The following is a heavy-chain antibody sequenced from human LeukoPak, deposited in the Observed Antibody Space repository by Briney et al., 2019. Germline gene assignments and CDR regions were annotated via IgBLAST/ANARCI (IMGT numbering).Heavy chain of an antibody. D-gene: IGHD5-18*01. CDR2: VSGSGADT. Sequence: GGSLRLSCAASGLTFSNYDMNWVRQAPGKGLEWVAGVSGSGADTYYADSVKGRFTISRDNSKNTLFLQMNSLRAEDTAVYFCARVGRGYSFKVYYFDYWGQGTLVTVSS. CDR3: ARVGRGYSFKVYYFDY. J-gene: IGHJ4*02. CDR1: GLTFSNYD. V-gene: IGHV3-23*01.